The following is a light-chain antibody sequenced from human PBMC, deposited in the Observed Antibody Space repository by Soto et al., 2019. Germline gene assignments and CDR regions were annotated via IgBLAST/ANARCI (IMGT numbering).Light chain of an antibody. J-gene: IGKJ3*01. CDR3: QQDISFPFT. CDR1: ESVNIMY. V-gene: IGKV3D-20*02. Sequence: EIVLTQSPGVLSLSPGERATLSCRASESVNIMYLGWYQQKPGQAPRLLIFHTSLRPTGIPDRFSGSGSGTDFTLTISRLEPEDFATYYCQQDISFPFTFGPGTKVNIK. CDR2: HTS.